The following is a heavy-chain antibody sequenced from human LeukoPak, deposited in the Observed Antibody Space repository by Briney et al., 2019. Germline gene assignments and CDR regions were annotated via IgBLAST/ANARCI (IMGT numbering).Heavy chain of an antibody. V-gene: IGHV1-58*02. J-gene: IGHJ5*02. CDR3: AAVSTYYYDSSGYPP. CDR2: IVVGSGNT. Sequence: GTSVKVSCKASGFTFTSSAMQWVRQARGQRLEWIGWIVVGSGNTNYAQKFQERVTITRDMSTSTAYMELSSLRSEDTAVYYRAAVSTYYYDSSGYPPWGQGTLVTVSS. CDR1: GFTFTSSA. D-gene: IGHD3-22*01.